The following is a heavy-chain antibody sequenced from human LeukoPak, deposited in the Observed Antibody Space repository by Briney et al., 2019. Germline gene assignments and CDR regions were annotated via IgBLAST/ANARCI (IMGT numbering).Heavy chain of an antibody. Sequence: ASVKVSCKASGGTFSSYAISWVRQAPGQGLEWMGGIIPIFGTANYAQKFQGRVTITADESTSSAYMELSSLRSEDTAVYYCVYLGYCSGGSCYSGDFDYWGQGTLVTVSS. J-gene: IGHJ4*02. D-gene: IGHD2-15*01. CDR2: IIPIFGTA. V-gene: IGHV1-69*01. CDR1: GGTFSSYA. CDR3: VYLGYCSGGSCYSGDFDY.